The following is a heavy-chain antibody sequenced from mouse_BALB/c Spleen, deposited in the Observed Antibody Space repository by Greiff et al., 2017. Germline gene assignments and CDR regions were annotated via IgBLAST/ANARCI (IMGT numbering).Heavy chain of an antibody. CDR3: ARSRYGSSYWYFDV. CDR1: GFTFSSYG. CDR2: ISSGGSYT. D-gene: IGHD1-1*01. Sequence: EVMLVESGGDLVKPGGSLKLSCAASGFTFSSYGMSWVRQTPDKRLEWVATISSGGSYTYYPDSVKGRFTISRDNAKNTLFLQMTSLRSEDTAMYYCARSRYGSSYWYFDVWGAGTTVTVSS. V-gene: IGHV5-6*01. J-gene: IGHJ1*01.